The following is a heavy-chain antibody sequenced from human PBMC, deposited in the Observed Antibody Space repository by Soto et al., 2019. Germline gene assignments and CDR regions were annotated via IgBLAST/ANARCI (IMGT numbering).Heavy chain of an antibody. J-gene: IGHJ6*02. CDR1: GFTVSGNS. Sequence: EVQLVDSGGDLIQPGGSLRLSCGASGFTVSGNSLSWVRQAPGKGLEWVSYIYIDGSTYYADSVRGRFTLTRDNSKNTLYLQMNNLRGEDTAVYYCARDGGSGTAVDGIQYSGMDVWGQGTTVTVSS. CDR3: ARDGGSGTAVDGIQYSGMDV. CDR2: IYIDGST. V-gene: IGHV3-53*01. D-gene: IGHD6-19*01.